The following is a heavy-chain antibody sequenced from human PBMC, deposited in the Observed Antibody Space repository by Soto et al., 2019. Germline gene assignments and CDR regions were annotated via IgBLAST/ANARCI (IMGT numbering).Heavy chain of an antibody. CDR1: GYTFTSYG. Sequence: ASVKVSCKASGYTFTSYGISWVRQAPGQGLEWMGWISAYNGNTNYAQKLQGRVTMTTDTSTSTAYMELRSLRSDDTAVYYCARVGGAPLTIFGVVISHYYGMDVWGQGTTVTVS. CDR2: ISAYNGNT. D-gene: IGHD3-3*01. CDR3: ARVGGAPLTIFGVVISHYYGMDV. V-gene: IGHV1-18*04. J-gene: IGHJ6*02.